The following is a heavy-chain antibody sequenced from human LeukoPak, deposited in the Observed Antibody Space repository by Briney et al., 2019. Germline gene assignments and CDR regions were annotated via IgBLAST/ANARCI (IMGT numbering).Heavy chain of an antibody. CDR2: IRSKNNSYET. Sequence: KSGGSLKLSCAASGFNFTGSAMHWVRQAAGKGLEWLGRIRSKNNSYETAYASSVKGSFAISRDDSNNMAYLQMNSLKVEDTAVYFCTIPSVVLMLFPHGDYCGQGILVIVSS. D-gene: IGHD2-15*01. J-gene: IGHJ4*02. CDR3: TIPSVVLMLFPHGDY. V-gene: IGHV3-73*01. CDR1: GFNFTGSA.